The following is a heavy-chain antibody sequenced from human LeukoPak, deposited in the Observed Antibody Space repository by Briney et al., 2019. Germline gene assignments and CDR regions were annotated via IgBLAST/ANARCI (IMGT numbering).Heavy chain of an antibody. J-gene: IGHJ5*02. V-gene: IGHV4-39*07. CDR1: GGSIRTNGYY. Sequence: SETLFLTCSVSGGSIRTNGYYWGWIRQTPGKGLEWIGSIYYSGITYYNPSLKSRVTISVDTSRNQFSLKMTSVTAADTAVYYCARDLRSGSYLGPWGQGTLVTVSS. CDR3: ARDLRSGSYLGP. D-gene: IGHD1-26*01. CDR2: IYYSGIT.